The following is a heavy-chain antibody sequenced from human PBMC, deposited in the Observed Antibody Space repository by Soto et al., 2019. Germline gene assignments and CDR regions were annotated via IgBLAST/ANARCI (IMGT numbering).Heavy chain of an antibody. J-gene: IGHJ5*01. CDR2: IAVNADTI. Sequence: EVHLLESGGGLVQPGGSLRLSCAVSGFTFSSYAMTWLRQTPGKGLEWVSSIAVNADTIHYADSVKGRFTISRDNSKSTLFLQMNSLRAEDTAVYHCARVGRSYSWDVWFDSCGQGTRVTVSS. CDR3: ARVGRSYSWDVWFDS. V-gene: IGHV3-23*01. D-gene: IGHD3-10*01. CDR1: GFTFSSYA.